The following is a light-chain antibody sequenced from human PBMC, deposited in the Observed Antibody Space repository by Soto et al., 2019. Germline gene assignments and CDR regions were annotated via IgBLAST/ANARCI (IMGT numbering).Light chain of an antibody. V-gene: IGKV3-11*01. CDR2: DAS. J-gene: IGKJ4*02. CDR1: QSVSRY. Sequence: EIVLTQSPSTLSLSPGERATLSCRASQSVSRYLAWYQQKPGKAPRLLIYDASNRATGIPARFSGSGSGTDFTLTISSLEPEDFAVYYCQQRSSWPSTFGGGTKVQVK. CDR3: QQRSSWPST.